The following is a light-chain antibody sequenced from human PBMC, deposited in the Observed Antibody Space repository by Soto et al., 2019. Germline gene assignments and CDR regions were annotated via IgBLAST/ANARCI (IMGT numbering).Light chain of an antibody. CDR1: QSVGSN. J-gene: IGKJ1*01. CDR2: GAS. CDR3: QQYNSWPPT. V-gene: IGKV3-15*01. Sequence: EIVMTQSPATLSVSPGERATLSCRASQSVGSNLAWYQQKAGQAPRLLIYGASTRATGIPARFSGSGSGTDFTLTISRLEPEDFAVYYCQQYNSWPPTFGQGTKVDIK.